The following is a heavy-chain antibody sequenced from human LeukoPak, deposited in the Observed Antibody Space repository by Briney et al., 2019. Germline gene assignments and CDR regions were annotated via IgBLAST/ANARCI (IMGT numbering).Heavy chain of an antibody. CDR3: ARDPTGCTNGVCYTNYFDY. CDR2: IYYSGST. J-gene: IGHJ4*02. D-gene: IGHD2-8*01. V-gene: IGHV4-59*12. CDR1: GGSISSYY. Sequence: SETLSLTCTVSGGSISSYYWSWIRQPPGKGLEWIGYIYYSGSTNYNPSLKSRVTISVDTSKNQFSLKLSSVTAADTAVYYCARDPTGCTNGVCYTNYFDYWGQGTLVTVSS.